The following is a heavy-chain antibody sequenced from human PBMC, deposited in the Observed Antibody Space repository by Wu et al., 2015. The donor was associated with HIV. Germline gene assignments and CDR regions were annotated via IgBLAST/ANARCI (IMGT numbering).Heavy chain of an antibody. J-gene: IGHJ6*03. CDR1: GGTFSNYD. CDR3: ARGSRENQLPYHYYYYMDV. Sequence: QVQLVQSGAEVKKPGSSVKVSCKASGGTFSNYDINWVRQAPGQGLEWLGWINPNSGNRGYSQNFQGRVTISRNTSISTAYMELFRLRSEDTAVYYCARGSRENQLPYHYYYYMDVWGKGTAVTVSS. V-gene: IGHV1-8*03. D-gene: IGHD2-2*01. CDR2: INPNSGNR.